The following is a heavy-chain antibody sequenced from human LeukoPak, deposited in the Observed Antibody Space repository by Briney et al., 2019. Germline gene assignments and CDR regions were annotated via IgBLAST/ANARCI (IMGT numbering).Heavy chain of an antibody. CDR2: IKHDGNEK. J-gene: IGHJ4*02. Sequence: GGSLRLSCAASGFTFSNYGMHWVRQAPGKGLEWVASIKHDGNEKYYVDSVKGRFTISRDNAKNSLYLQMNSLRAEDTAVYYCARDSPSSTSWGYWGQGTLVTVSS. CDR1: GFTFSNYG. CDR3: ARDSPSSTSWGY. D-gene: IGHD2-2*01. V-gene: IGHV3-7*01.